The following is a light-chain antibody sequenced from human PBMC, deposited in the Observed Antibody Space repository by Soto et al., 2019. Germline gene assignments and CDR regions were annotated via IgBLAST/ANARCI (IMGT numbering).Light chain of an antibody. CDR3: QQYDNWPHT. V-gene: IGKV3-15*01. CDR2: GAS. Sequence: EIVMTQSPATLSVSPGERVTLSCRASQSVSSNLAWYLQKPGQAPRLLIYGASTRATGIPARFSGSGSETEFTLTISSQQSEDFAVYYCQQYDNWPHTFGGGTKVEIK. CDR1: QSVSSN. J-gene: IGKJ4*01.